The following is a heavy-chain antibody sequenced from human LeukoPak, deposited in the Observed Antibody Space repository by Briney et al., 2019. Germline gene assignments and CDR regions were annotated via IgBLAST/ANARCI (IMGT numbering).Heavy chain of an antibody. J-gene: IGHJ4*02. CDR1: GFTFSSYG. CDR3: ARRHVEYSSSSDPYYFDY. Sequence: PGGSLRLSCAASGFTFSSYGMHWVRQAPGKGLEWVAVISYDGGNKYYADSVKGRFTISRDNSKNTLYLQMNSLRAEDTAVYYCARRHVEYSSSSDPYYFDYWGQGTLVTVSS. CDR2: ISYDGGNK. V-gene: IGHV3-30*03. D-gene: IGHD6-6*01.